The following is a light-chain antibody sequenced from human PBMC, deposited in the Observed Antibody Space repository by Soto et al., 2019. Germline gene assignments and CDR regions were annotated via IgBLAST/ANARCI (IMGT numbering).Light chain of an antibody. Sequence: DIQMTQSPSSVSASVGDRVTISCRASQGISRWLAWYQQKPGEAPKLLIYAASILQSGVPSRFRGSGSGTDFTVTITSLLPEDFATYYCQQANSFALTFGGGNKV. CDR1: QGISRW. J-gene: IGKJ4*01. CDR2: AAS. CDR3: QQANSFALT. V-gene: IGKV1-12*01.